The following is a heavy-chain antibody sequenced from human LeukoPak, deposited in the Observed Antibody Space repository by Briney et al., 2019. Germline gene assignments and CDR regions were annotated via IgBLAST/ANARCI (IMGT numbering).Heavy chain of an antibody. V-gene: IGHV4-39*07. Sequence: SETLSLTCTVSGGSISSSSDYWGWIRQPPGKGLEYIGSFYYSGSTYYNPSLKGRVTISVDTSKNQFSLKVRSVTAADTAVYYCARGYCTNAVCSLGPTQAWGQGTLVTVSS. CDR1: GGSISSSSDY. CDR3: ARGYCTNAVCSLGPTQA. D-gene: IGHD2-8*01. CDR2: FYYSGST. J-gene: IGHJ4*02.